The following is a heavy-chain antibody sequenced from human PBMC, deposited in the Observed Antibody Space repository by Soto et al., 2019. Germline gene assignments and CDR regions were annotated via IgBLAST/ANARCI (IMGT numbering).Heavy chain of an antibody. CDR2: ISYDGSNK. Sequence: QVQLVESGGGVVQPGGSLRLSCAASGFTFSNNGMHWVRQAPGKGLEWVAVISYDGSNKYYADSVKGRFTISRDNSKNTLLLQMNSLRVEDTAVFYCAKGRYYDLYGMDVWGQGTTVTVSS. J-gene: IGHJ6*02. D-gene: IGHD3-22*01. CDR3: AKGRYYDLYGMDV. V-gene: IGHV3-30*18. CDR1: GFTFSNNG.